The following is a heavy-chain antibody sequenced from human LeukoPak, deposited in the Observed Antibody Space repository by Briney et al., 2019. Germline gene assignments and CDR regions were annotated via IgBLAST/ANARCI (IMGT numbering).Heavy chain of an antibody. D-gene: IGHD1-1*01. V-gene: IGHV4-59*01. CDR2: ISYNGKT. CDR1: GGSMSSYY. CDR3: TRVGPSLHWNPDS. Sequence: SETLSLTCTVSGGSMSSYYWMWIRQPPGKGLEWIGSISYNGKTNHNPSLKSRVTISVDTSKNQFSLKLSSVTAADTAVYYCTRVGPSLHWNPDSWGQGTLVTVSS. J-gene: IGHJ4*02.